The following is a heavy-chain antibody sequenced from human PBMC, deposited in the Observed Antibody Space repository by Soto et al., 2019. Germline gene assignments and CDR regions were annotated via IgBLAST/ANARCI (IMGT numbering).Heavy chain of an antibody. J-gene: IGHJ6*02. Sequence: QVQLVQSGAEVKKPGASVKVSCKASGYTFTSYCISGVRQAPGQVLEWMGRISAYNGNTNYAQKLQCRVTMNTDTTSSTAYMERWSVRADDTDFYYCASVRSQVGVTGAYYYYYGMNVWGHETTVTDSS. D-gene: IGHD2-8*02. CDR1: GYTFTSYC. CDR3: ASVRSQVGVTGAYYYYYGMNV. V-gene: IGHV1-18*01. CDR2: ISAYNGNT.